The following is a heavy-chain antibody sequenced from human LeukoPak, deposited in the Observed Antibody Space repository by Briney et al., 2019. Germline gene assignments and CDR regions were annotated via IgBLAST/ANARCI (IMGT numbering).Heavy chain of an antibody. CDR1: GGSFSGYY. CDR2: INHSGST. V-gene: IGHV4-34*01. D-gene: IGHD3-10*01. J-gene: IGHJ4*02. Sequence: SETLSLTCAVYGGSFSGYYWNWIRQPPGKGLEWIGEINHSGSTNYNPSLKSRVTISVDTSKNQFSLKLSSVTAADTAVYYCAGYYYGSGMVYWGQGTLVTVSS. CDR3: AGYYYGSGMVY.